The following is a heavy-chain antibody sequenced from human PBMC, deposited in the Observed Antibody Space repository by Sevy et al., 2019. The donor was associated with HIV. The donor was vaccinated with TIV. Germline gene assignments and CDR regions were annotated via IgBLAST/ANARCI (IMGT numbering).Heavy chain of an antibody. CDR2: ISYDGSNK. CDR1: GFTFSSYA. V-gene: IGHV3-30*04. Sequence: GGCLRLSCAASGFTFSSYAMHWVRQAPGKGLEWVAVISYDGSNKYYADSVKGRFTISRDNSKNTLYLQMNSLRAEDTAVYYCARDRDPYSSGWYGWFDPWGQGTLVTVSS. D-gene: IGHD6-19*01. J-gene: IGHJ5*02. CDR3: ARDRDPYSSGWYGWFDP.